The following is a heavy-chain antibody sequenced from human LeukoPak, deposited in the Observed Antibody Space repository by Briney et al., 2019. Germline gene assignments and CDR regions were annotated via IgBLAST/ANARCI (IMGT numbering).Heavy chain of an antibody. V-gene: IGHV1-2*02. CDR1: GYTFTGYY. CDR2: INPNSGGT. CDR3: ARDSARDYYYYYMDV. Sequence: LEASVKVSCKASGYTFTGYYMHWVRQAPGQGLGWMGWINPNSGGTNYAQKFQGRVTMTRDTSISTAYMELSRLRSDDTAVYYCARDSARDYYYYYMDVWGKGTTVTVSS. J-gene: IGHJ6*03.